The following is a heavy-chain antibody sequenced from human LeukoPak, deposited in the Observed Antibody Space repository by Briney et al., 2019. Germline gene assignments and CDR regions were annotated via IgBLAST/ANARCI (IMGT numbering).Heavy chain of an antibody. Sequence: GGSLRLSCEVSGFTFSNQAMSWVRQAPGKGLEWVSAISGGGGSTYYADSVKGRFTISRDNSQNTLYLQMNSLRAEDTAVYYCAKDWGYTTMVSYYFDYWGQGALVTVSS. CDR2: ISGGGGST. V-gene: IGHV3-23*01. CDR1: GFTFSNQA. CDR3: AKDWGYTTMVSYYFDY. J-gene: IGHJ4*02. D-gene: IGHD5-18*01.